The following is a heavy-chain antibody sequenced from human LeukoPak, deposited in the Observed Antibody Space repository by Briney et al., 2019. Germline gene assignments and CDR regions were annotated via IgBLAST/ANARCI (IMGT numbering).Heavy chain of an antibody. Sequence: SETLSLTCTVSGDSISSTSYYWGWIRQPPGKGLEWIGTIYYSGSTYYNPSLKSRVTISVDRSKKHFSLKLSSVTAADTAVYFCARYGPYNYVDYWGQGTVVPVSS. D-gene: IGHD4-17*01. CDR2: IYYSGST. V-gene: IGHV4-39*07. J-gene: IGHJ4*02. CDR1: GDSISSTSYY. CDR3: ARYGPYNYVDY.